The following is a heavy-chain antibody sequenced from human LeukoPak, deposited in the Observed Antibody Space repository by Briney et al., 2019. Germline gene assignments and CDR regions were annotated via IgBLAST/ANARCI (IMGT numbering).Heavy chain of an antibody. Sequence: GGSLRLSCAASGFTFSSYGMHWVRQAPGKGLEWVAFIRYDGSNKYYADSVKGRFTISRDNSKNSLYLQMNSLRAEDTAVYYCARSVATNTRADYWGQGTLVTVSS. CDR1: GFTFSSYG. J-gene: IGHJ4*02. D-gene: IGHD5-12*01. CDR2: IRYDGSNK. V-gene: IGHV3-30*02. CDR3: ARSVATNTRADY.